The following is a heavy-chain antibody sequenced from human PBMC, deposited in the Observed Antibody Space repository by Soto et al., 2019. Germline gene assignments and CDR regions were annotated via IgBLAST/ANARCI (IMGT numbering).Heavy chain of an antibody. Sequence: QVQLQESGPGLVRPSGTLSLTGAVSGASISSTTSGNWWRWVRQPPWKGLEWIGEIYHSGSTNYNPPLKSRVTMSVGKSKNLCYMKLSSVTAGDTAVYYCARMVGATLLDIWGQGTLVTVSS. CDR3: ARMVGATLLDI. J-gene: IGHJ4*02. D-gene: IGHD1-26*01. V-gene: IGHV4-4*02. CDR1: GASISSTTSGNW. CDR2: IYHSGST.